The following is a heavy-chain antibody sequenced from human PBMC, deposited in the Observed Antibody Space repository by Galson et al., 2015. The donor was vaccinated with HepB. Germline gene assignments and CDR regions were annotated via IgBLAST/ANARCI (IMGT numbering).Heavy chain of an antibody. CDR3: AVRTGGQRFFDS. J-gene: IGHJ4*02. CDR1: GASINDYY. Sequence: SETLSLTCSVSGASINDYYWGWFRQPPGKTLEFIGYIYSNGYTNYNPSLKSRLTISVDTSKNNFSLNLRSVTAADTAVYYCAVRTGGQRFFDSWGQGTLVTVTS. CDR2: IYSNGYT. V-gene: IGHV4-59*08. D-gene: IGHD2-2*01.